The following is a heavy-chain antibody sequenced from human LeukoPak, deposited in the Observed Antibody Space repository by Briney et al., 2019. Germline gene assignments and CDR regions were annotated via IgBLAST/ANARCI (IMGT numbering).Heavy chain of an antibody. Sequence: GGSLRLSCSASGFTFSSYAMSWVRQAPGKGLEWVSSISNSGDRTYYADSVKGRFTISRDNSKNTLYLQMNSLRAEDTAVYYCAKEWGAFDIWGQGTMVTVSS. D-gene: IGHD1-26*01. J-gene: IGHJ3*02. V-gene: IGHV3-23*01. CDR2: ISNSGDRT. CDR3: AKEWGAFDI. CDR1: GFTFSSYA.